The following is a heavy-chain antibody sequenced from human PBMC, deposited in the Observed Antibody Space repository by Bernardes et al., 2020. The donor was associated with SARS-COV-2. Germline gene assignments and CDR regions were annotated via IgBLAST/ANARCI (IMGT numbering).Heavy chain of an antibody. Sequence: GGSLRLSCSASGFSFSSFSMNWVRQAPGKGLEWVSSISSDSSSKYYADSVRGRFTISRNNGKNSLYLEMSNLRAEDTAVYYCVRDHGIMMFDKWGQGSLVAVSS. J-gene: IGHJ4*02. V-gene: IGHV3-21*06. CDR3: VRDHGIMMFDK. CDR1: GFSFSSFS. CDR2: ISSDSSSK. D-gene: IGHD3-16*01.